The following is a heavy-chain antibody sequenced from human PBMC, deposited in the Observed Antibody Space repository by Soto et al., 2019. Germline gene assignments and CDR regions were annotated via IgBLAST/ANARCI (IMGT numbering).Heavy chain of an antibody. CDR3: ARAAYCGSDSCSDAFDI. D-gene: IGHD2-21*02. V-gene: IGHV1-3*01. J-gene: IGHJ3*02. CDR1: GYTFTNYA. CDR2: INAGNGNT. Sequence: QVQLVQSGAEVKKSGASVKVSCKASGYTFTNYAMHWVRQAPGQRLEWMGWINAGNGNTKYSQQFQGRVTITRDTSASTAYMKLSSLRSEYTAVYYCARAAYCGSDSCSDAFDIWGQGTVVTVSS.